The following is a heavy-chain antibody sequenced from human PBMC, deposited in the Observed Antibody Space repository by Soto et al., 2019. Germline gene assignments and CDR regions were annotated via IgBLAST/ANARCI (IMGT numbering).Heavy chain of an antibody. D-gene: IGHD4-4*01. CDR3: GRGPRKDHSNYWGSSYGMDV. J-gene: IGHJ6*02. V-gene: IGHV1-18*01. Sequence: GASVKVSCKASGYTFTSYGISWVRQAPGQGLEWMGWISAYNGNRNYAQKLQGRVTMTTDTSTSTAYMELRNLRSDDTAVYYCGRGPRKDHSNYWGSSYGMDVWGQGTTVTVSS. CDR1: GYTFTSYG. CDR2: ISAYNGNR.